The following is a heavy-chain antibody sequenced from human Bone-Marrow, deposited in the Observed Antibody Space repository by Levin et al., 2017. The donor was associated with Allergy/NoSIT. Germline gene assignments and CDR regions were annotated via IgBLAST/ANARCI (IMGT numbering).Heavy chain of an antibody. D-gene: IGHD3-10*01. CDR3: ARASDYYGSGDGIQH. CDR1: GFTFSSYA. J-gene: IGHJ1*01. V-gene: IGHV3-30*04. Sequence: PSETLSLTCAASGFTFSSYAMHWVRQAPGKGLEWVAVISYDGSNKYYADSVKGRFTISRDNSKNTLYLQMNSLRAEDTAVYYCARASDYYGSGDGIQHWGQGTLVTVSS. CDR2: ISYDGSNK.